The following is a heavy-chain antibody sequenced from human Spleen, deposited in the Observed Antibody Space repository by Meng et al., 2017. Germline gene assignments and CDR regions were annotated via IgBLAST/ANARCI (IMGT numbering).Heavy chain of an antibody. CDR1: GFIFSSYE. CDR2: INSDGSST. V-gene: IGHV3-74*01. D-gene: IGHD2-15*01. Sequence: GGSLRLSCAASGFIFSSYEMHWVRQAPGKGLVWVSRINSDGSSTSYADSVKGRFTISRDNAKNTLYLQMNSLRAEDTAVYYCARDLGVDYCSGGSCYGTGAFDIWGQGTMVTVSS. CDR3: ARDLGVDYCSGGSCYGTGAFDI. J-gene: IGHJ3*02.